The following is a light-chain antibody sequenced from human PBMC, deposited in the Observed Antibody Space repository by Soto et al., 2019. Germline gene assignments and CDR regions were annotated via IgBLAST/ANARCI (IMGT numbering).Light chain of an antibody. CDR1: QSVSNNC. J-gene: IGKJ2*01. V-gene: IGKV3-20*01. Sequence: EIVLTQSPGTLSLSPGERATLSCRASQSVSNNCLAWYQHKLGQAPRLLISGASILATGIPDRFSGGGSGTDFTLTISRLEPEDFAVYYCLQYGSSPRTFGQGTQVEIK. CDR2: GAS. CDR3: LQYGSSPRT.